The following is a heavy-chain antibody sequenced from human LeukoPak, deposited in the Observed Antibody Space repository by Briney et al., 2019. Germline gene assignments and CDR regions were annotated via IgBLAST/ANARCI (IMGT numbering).Heavy chain of an antibody. CDR2: INAGNGNT. J-gene: IGHJ4*02. CDR1: GYTFTDYA. D-gene: IGHD3-22*01. Sequence: ASVKVSCKASGYTFTDYAMHWVRQAPGQRLEWMGWINAGNGNTEYSQKFQGRVTITSDTSASTAYMALSSLRSEDTAVYYCARVFDDSSGYYHDYWGQGTLVTVSS. CDR3: ARVFDDSSGYYHDY. V-gene: IGHV1-3*01.